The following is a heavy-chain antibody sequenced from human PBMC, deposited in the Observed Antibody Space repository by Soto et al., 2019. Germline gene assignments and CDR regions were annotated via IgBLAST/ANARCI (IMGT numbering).Heavy chain of an antibody. CDR2: ISYDGSNK. CDR3: ARDSGGPGSSWSMYYFDY. J-gene: IGHJ4*02. Sequence: QVQLVESGGGVVQPGRSLRLSCAASGFTFSSYAMHWVRQAPGKGLEWVAVISYDGSNKYYADSVKGRFTISRDNSKNTLYLQMNSLRAEDTAVYYCARDSGGPGSSWSMYYFDYWGQGTLVTVSS. V-gene: IGHV3-30-3*01. CDR1: GFTFSSYA. D-gene: IGHD6-13*01.